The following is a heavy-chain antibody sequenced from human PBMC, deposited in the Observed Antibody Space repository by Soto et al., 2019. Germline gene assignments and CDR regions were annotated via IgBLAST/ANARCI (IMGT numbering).Heavy chain of an antibody. D-gene: IGHD3-10*01. CDR2: IYYSGST. CDR3: ASHSYGSGSTFYYYYYMDV. Sequence: SETLSLTFIVSDSSISRSSYYWGWTRQPPRKGLEWIGSIYYSGSTYYNPSLKSRVTISVDTSKNQFSLKLSSVTAADTAVYYCASHSYGSGSTFYYYYYMDVWGKGTTVTVSS. CDR1: DSSISRSSYY. V-gene: IGHV4-39*01. J-gene: IGHJ6*03.